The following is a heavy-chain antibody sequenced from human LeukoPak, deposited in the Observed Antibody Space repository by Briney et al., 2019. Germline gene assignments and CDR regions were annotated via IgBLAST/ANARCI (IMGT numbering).Heavy chain of an antibody. CDR3: ARPFTSVNYFYYYLDV. Sequence: SETLSLTCTASGASISVFYWSWVRQTPGRGLEWISYIFDSGKTLYNPSLKGRASISVDTSKSKFPLALTSVTAADTAVYYCARPFTSVNYFYYYLDVWGKGTTVTVSS. V-gene: IGHV4-59*08. J-gene: IGHJ6*03. CDR1: GASISVFY. CDR2: IFDSGKT. D-gene: IGHD2/OR15-2a*01.